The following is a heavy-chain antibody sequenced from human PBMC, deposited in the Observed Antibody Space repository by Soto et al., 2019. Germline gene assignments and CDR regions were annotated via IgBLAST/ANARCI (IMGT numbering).Heavy chain of an antibody. J-gene: IGHJ6*02. D-gene: IGHD6-13*01. CDR1: GYTFTSYG. CDR2: ISAYNGNT. Sequence: QVQLVQSGAEVKKPGASVKVSCKASGYTFTSYGISWVRQAPGQGLEWMGWISAYNGNTNYAQKLQGRVTMTTDTSTSSAYMELRSVSSDDTAVYYCARFNSSHNYYYYGMDVWGQGTTVTVSS. V-gene: IGHV1-18*01. CDR3: ARFNSSHNYYYYGMDV.